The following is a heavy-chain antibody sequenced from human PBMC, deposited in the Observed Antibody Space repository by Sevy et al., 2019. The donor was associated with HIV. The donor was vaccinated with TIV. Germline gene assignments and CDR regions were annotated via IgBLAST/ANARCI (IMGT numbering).Heavy chain of an antibody. D-gene: IGHD2-8*01. Sequence: GGSLRLSCAASGFTFADHAFHWVRQAPGKGLEWVAIISFDGRNKRLAESVKGRFTISRDDSKNTVYLQMTSLRPEDTAVYYCARDHCTDGACFKPGYFDYWGQGTLVTVS. J-gene: IGHJ4*02. V-gene: IGHV3-30*04. CDR3: ARDHCTDGACFKPGYFDY. CDR2: ISFDGRNK. CDR1: GFTFADHA.